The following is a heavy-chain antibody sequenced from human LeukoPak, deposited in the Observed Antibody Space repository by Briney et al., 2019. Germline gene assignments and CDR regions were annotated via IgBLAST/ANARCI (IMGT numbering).Heavy chain of an antibody. CDR1: GFTFSSYA. CDR3: ARDFTWIQLWYLFDY. Sequence: GGSLRLSCAASGFTFSSYAMHWVRQAPGKGLEWVAVISYDGSNKYYADSVKGRFTISRDNSKNTLYLQMNSLRAEDTAVYYCARDFTWIQLWYLFDYWGQGTLVTVSP. J-gene: IGHJ4*02. V-gene: IGHV3-30-3*01. CDR2: ISYDGSNK. D-gene: IGHD5-18*01.